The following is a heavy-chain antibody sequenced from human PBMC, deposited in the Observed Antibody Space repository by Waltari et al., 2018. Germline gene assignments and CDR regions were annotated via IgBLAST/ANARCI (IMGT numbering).Heavy chain of an antibody. CDR2: NYPGDTET. J-gene: IGHJ5*02. Sequence: EVQLVQSGAEVKKPGESLKISCKGSGYSFTSYWIGWVRQMPGKGLEWMWMNYPGDTETRYSPYFQGRVTISADKYISTAYLQWSSLKASDTAMYYCAGQAVGTPHPISWFDPWGQGTLVTVSS. V-gene: IGHV5-51*01. CDR1: GYSFTSYW. CDR3: AGQAVGTPHPISWFDP. D-gene: IGHD1-26*01.